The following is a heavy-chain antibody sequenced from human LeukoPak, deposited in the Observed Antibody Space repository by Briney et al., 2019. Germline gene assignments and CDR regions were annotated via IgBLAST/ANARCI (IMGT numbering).Heavy chain of an antibody. J-gene: IGHJ5*02. CDR2: IYYSGST. V-gene: IGHV4-61*01. CDR3: ARGRGYCSSTSCYRWFDP. D-gene: IGHD2-2*02. CDR1: GGSISSGSYY. Sequence: SQTLSLTCTVSGGSISSGSYYWSWIRQPPGKGLEWIGYIYYSGSTNYNPSLKSRVTISVDTSKNQFSLKLSSVTAADTAVYYCARGRGYCSSTSCYRWFDPWGQGTLVTVSS.